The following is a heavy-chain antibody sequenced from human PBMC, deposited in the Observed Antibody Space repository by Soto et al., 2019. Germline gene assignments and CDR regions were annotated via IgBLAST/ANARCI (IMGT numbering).Heavy chain of an antibody. V-gene: IGHV3-11*06. CDR1: GFTFSDYY. CDR2: ISSSSSYT. CDR3: ARDKEYYDFWSGHNYYGMDV. D-gene: IGHD3-3*01. Sequence: GGSLRLSCAASGFTFSDYYMSWIRQAPGKGLEWVSYISSSSSYTNYADSVKGRFTISRDNAKNSLYLQMNSLRAEDTAVYYCARDKEYYDFWSGHNYYGMDVWGQGTTVTVS. J-gene: IGHJ6*02.